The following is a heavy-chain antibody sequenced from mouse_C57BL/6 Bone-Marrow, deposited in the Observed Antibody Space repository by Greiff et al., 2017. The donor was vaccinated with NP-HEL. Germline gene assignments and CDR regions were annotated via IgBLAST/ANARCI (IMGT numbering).Heavy chain of an antibody. CDR1: GFTFTDYY. CDR3: AVLLRYYFDV. J-gene: IGHJ1*03. Sequence: EVQGVESGPVLVKPGPSVKISCKASGFTFTDYYMHWVKQSHGKSLEWIGLVYPYNGGTSYNQQFKGKATLTVDTSSSTAYMERNSLTSEDSAVYYCAVLLRYYFDVWGTGTTVTVSS. CDR2: VYPYNGGT. V-gene: IGHV1-36*01. D-gene: IGHD1-1*01.